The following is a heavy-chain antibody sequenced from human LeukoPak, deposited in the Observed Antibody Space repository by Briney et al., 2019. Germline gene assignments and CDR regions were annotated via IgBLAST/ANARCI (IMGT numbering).Heavy chain of an antibody. Sequence: GGSLRLSCAASGLTFSSYGMHWVRQAPGKGLEWVAFIRYDGSNKYYADSVKGRFTISRDNSKNTLYLQMSSLRAEDTAVYYCAKGAQYYGSGSHRRGHYFDSWGQGTLVTVSS. D-gene: IGHD3-10*01. CDR2: IRYDGSNK. CDR3: AKGAQYYGSGSHRRGHYFDS. J-gene: IGHJ4*02. CDR1: GLTFSSYG. V-gene: IGHV3-30*02.